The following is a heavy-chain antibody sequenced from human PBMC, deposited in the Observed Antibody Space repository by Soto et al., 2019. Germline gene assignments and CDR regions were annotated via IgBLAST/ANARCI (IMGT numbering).Heavy chain of an antibody. V-gene: IGHV3-66*01. Sequence: EVQLVESGGGLVQPGGSLRLSCAASGFIVSSNYMSWVRQAPGKGLEWVSVIYSGGKIYYVDSVEGRYTSSRDNSKKTLYLQVTSMRDENAGFYDSAGKTEKAKWGQGTVVTVSS. J-gene: IGHJ4*02. CDR3: AGKTEKAK. CDR1: GFIVSSNY. CDR2: IYSGGKI.